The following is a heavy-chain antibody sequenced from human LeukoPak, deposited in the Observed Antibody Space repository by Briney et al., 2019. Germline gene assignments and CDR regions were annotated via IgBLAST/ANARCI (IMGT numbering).Heavy chain of an antibody. CDR1: GFTFSDYG. V-gene: IGHV3-23*01. J-gene: IGHJ4*02. CDR2: ISGSGSAT. D-gene: IGHD2-2*02. Sequence: GGSLRLSCAASGFTFSDYGMSWVRQAPGKGLEWVSTISGSGSATYNAGSVKGRFTTSRDNSNNTLYLQMNSLRAEDTAVYYCAKTEAPAAIRAGSDYWGQGTLVTVSS. CDR3: AKTEAPAAIRAGSDY.